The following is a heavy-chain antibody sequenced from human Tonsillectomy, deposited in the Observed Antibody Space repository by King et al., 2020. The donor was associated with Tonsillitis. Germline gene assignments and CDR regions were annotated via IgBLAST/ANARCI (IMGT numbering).Heavy chain of an antibody. V-gene: IGHV1-46*03. CDR2: INPSDGST. CDR1: GYTFTSYY. D-gene: IGHD6-6*01. J-gene: IGHJ5*02. CDR3: ARDLLPGDRPSWFDP. Sequence: QLVQSGAEVKKPGASVKVSCKASGYTFTSYYMYWVRQAPGQGLECMGIINPSDGSTDYTQKFQGRLTMTRDTSTSTVYMELSSLKSEDTAVYYCARDLLPGDRPSWFDPWGQGTLVTVSS.